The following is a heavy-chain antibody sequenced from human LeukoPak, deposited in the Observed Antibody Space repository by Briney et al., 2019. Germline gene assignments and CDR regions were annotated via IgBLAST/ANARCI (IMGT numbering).Heavy chain of an antibody. CDR2: IYSGGST. V-gene: IGHV3-53*01. CDR1: GFTVSSNY. CDR3: ARSGDILTGLSAFDI. J-gene: IGHJ3*02. Sequence: PGGSLRLSCAASGFTVSSNYMSWVRQAPGKGLEWVSVIYSGGSTYYADSVKGRFTISRDNSKNTLYLQMNSLRAEDTAVYYCARSGDILTGLSAFDIWGQGTMVTVSS. D-gene: IGHD3-9*01.